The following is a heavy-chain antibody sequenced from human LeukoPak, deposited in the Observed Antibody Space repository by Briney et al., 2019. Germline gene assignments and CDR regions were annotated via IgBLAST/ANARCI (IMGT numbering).Heavy chain of an antibody. J-gene: IGHJ5*02. Sequence: GGSLRLSCAASGFTFSSYWMSWVRQAPGRGLEWVANIKQDGSEKYYVDSVKGQFTISRDNAKNSLYLQMNSLRAEDTAVYYCARDDCSSISCYHNWFDPWGQGTLVTVSS. CDR2: IKQDGSEK. CDR3: ARDDCSSISCYHNWFDP. CDR1: GFTFSSYW. D-gene: IGHD2-2*01. V-gene: IGHV3-7*01.